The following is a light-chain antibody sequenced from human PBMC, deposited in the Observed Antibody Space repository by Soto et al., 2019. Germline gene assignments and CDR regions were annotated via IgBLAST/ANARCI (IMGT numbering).Light chain of an antibody. Sequence: DMEMTQSPSSLSASVGDRVTITCRASQSISNYLNWYQHKPGQVPKLLIYAASSLQSGVPTRFSGSGSGTDFTLTINSLQPEDFATYYCQQRYGTPLTFGGETKIEIK. CDR1: QSISNY. CDR2: AAS. V-gene: IGKV1-39*01. CDR3: QQRYGTPLT. J-gene: IGKJ4*01.